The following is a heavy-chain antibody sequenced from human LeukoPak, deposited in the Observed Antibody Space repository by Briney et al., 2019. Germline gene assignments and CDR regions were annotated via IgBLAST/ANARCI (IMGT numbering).Heavy chain of an antibody. Sequence: SGTLSLTCAVSGGSISSSNWWSWVRQPPGKGLEWIGEIYHSGSTNYNPSLKSRVTISVDTSKNQFSLKLSSVTAADTAVYYCARVRYWGNGGYDFDYWGQGTLVTVSS. CDR2: IYHSGST. CDR3: ARVRYWGNGGYDFDY. CDR1: GGSISSSNW. V-gene: IGHV4-4*02. D-gene: IGHD5-12*01. J-gene: IGHJ4*02.